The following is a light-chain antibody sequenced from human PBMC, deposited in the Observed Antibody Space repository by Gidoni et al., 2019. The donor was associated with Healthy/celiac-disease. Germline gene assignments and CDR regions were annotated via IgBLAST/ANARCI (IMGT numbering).Light chain of an antibody. V-gene: IGKV3-20*01. CDR3: QQYGSSPGT. CDR2: GAS. Sequence: EIVLTQSPGTLSLSPGERATLSCRASQSVSSSYLAWYQQKPGQAPRLLIYGASSRATGLPDRFSGSGSGTDFTLTISRLVPEDFAVYYCQQYGSSPGTFXQXTRLXIK. J-gene: IGKJ5*01. CDR1: QSVSSSY.